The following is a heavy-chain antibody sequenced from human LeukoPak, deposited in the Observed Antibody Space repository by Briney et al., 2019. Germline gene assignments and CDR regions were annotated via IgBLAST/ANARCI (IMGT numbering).Heavy chain of an antibody. CDR2: ISGSGGST. D-gene: IGHD3-3*01. Sequence: GGSLRLSCAASGFTFSSYAMSWVRQAPGKGLEWVSAISGSGGSTYYADSVKGRFTISRDNSENTLYLQMNSLRAEDTAVYYCAKAKGWRYYDFWSGYPLGMDVWGQGTTVTVSS. CDR3: AKAKGWRYYDFWSGYPLGMDV. J-gene: IGHJ6*02. CDR1: GFTFSSYA. V-gene: IGHV3-23*01.